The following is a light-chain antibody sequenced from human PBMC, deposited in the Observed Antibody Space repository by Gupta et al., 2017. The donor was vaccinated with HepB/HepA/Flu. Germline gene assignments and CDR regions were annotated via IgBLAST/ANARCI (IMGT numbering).Light chain of an antibody. Sequence: EIVLTQSPATLSLSPGERATLSCRASPSVSSYLAWYQQKPGQSPRLLIYDASNRATGIPARFSGSGTGTDFTLTISSLEPEDFAVYYCQQRSNCHHTFGHGTKVDIK. CDR2: DAS. CDR3: QQRSNCHHT. V-gene: IGKV3D-11*02. J-gene: IGKJ3*01. CDR1: PSVSSY.